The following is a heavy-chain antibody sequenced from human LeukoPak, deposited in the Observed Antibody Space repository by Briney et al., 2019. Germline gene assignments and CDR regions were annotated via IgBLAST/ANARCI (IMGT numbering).Heavy chain of an antibody. Sequence: GGSLRLSCAASGFTFSSYAMSWVRQAPGKGLEWVSAISGRGGTTYYADSVKGRFTISRDNSRNTLYLQMNSLRAEDTAVYYCAKDLTAMVTWWYFDLWGRGTLVTVSS. V-gene: IGHV3-23*01. CDR2: ISGRGGTT. D-gene: IGHD5-18*01. CDR3: AKDLTAMVTWWYFDL. CDR1: GFTFSSYA. J-gene: IGHJ2*01.